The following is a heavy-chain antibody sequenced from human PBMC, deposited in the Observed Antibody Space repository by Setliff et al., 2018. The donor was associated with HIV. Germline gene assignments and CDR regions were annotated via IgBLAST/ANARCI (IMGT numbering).Heavy chain of an antibody. Sequence: PGGSLRLSCAASGFTFRDYYLSWMRLAPGKGLEWVAYISASGSTTFYSDSVKGRFAISRDNTKNSMFLQMTDLRDDDTAVYYCAVGVVWNGFHVSDAFDVWGQGTMVTVSS. CDR1: GFTFRDYY. D-gene: IGHD3-3*01. CDR3: AVGVVWNGFHVSDAFDV. V-gene: IGHV3-11*01. CDR2: ISASGSTT. J-gene: IGHJ3*01.